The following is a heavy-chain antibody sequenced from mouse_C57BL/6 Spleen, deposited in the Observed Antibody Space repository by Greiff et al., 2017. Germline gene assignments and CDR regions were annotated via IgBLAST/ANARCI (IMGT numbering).Heavy chain of an antibody. J-gene: IGHJ3*01. CDR3: ARYGEDSSEGFAY. CDR1: GYTFTSYW. V-gene: IGHV1-64*01. D-gene: IGHD3-2*01. Sequence: QVQLQQPGAELVKPGASVKLSCKASGYTFTSYWMHWVKQRPGQGLEWIGMIHPNSGSTNYNEKFKSKATLTVDKSSSTAYMQLSSLTSEDSAVYYCARYGEDSSEGFAYWGQGALVTVSA. CDR2: IHPNSGST.